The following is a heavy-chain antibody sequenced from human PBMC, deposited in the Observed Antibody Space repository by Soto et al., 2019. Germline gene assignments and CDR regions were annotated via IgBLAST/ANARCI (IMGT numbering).Heavy chain of an antibody. CDR1: GYSFTSYW. CDR2: IYPGDSDT. CDR3: ARHGGTLRFLEWQFDY. D-gene: IGHD3-3*01. Sequence: GESLKISCKGSGYSFTSYWIGWVRQMPGKGLEWMGIIYPGDSDTRYSPSFQGQVTISADKSISTAYLQWSSLKASDTAMYYCARHGGTLRFLEWQFDYWGQGTLVTVSS. J-gene: IGHJ4*02. V-gene: IGHV5-51*01.